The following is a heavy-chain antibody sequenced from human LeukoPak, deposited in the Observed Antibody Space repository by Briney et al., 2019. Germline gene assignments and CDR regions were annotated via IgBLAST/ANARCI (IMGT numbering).Heavy chain of an antibody. J-gene: IGHJ4*02. CDR2: IWYDGSNK. Sequence: QRGRSLRLSCAASGFTFSSYGMHWVRQAPGKGLGWVAVIWYDGSNKYYVDSVKGRFTISRDNSKNTLYVQMSSLRTEDTALYYCAKEYSGSYWYFDYWGQGTLVTVSS. V-gene: IGHV3-33*06. CDR1: GFTFSSYG. CDR3: AKEYSGSYWYFDY. D-gene: IGHD1-26*01.